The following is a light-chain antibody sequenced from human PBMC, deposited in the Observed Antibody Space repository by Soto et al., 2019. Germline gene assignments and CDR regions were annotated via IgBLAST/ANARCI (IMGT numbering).Light chain of an antibody. V-gene: IGLV2-23*01. CDR2: EGN. CDR3: CSYASRSTWDVV. Sequence: QAVVTQPASVFGSPGQSINISCTGAYNDVGSYNPVSWYKQHPGRAPQLIIYEGNKRPSGLSNRFSGSESGNTASLTISGLQPGDEADYYCCSYASRSTWDVVFGGGTKLTVL. J-gene: IGLJ2*01. CDR1: YNDVGSYNP.